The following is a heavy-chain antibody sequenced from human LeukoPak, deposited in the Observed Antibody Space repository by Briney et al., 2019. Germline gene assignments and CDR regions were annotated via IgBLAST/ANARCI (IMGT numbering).Heavy chain of an antibody. CDR3: ARAYGDYLVDY. D-gene: IGHD4-17*01. Sequence: ASVKVSCKASGYTFTSYYMHWVRQAPGQGLEWMGKINPSGGSTSYAQKFQGRVTMTRDTSTSTVYMELSSLRSEDTAVYYCARAYGDYLVDYWGQGTLVTVSS. CDR1: GYTFTSYY. CDR2: INPSGGST. V-gene: IGHV1-46*01. J-gene: IGHJ4*02.